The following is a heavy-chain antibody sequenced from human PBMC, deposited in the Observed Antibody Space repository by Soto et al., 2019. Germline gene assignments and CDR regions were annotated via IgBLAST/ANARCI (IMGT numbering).Heavy chain of an antibody. J-gene: IGHJ6*03. CDR2: IITILGGT. CDR1: GGTFSSYS. D-gene: IGHD2-15*01. CDR3: GSAATGYFYGDV. Sequence: QVQLVPSGAEVKKPGSSVKVSCKAYGGTFSSYSISWVQQAPGQGLEWMGRIITILGGTNYAQKFEGRVTITADKSTTTASMELSSLSSEDTAVYYWGSAATGYFYGDVWGKGTTVTVSS. V-gene: IGHV1-69*02.